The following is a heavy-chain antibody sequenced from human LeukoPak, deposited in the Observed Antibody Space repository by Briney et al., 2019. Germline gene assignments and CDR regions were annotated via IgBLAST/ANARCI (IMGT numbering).Heavy chain of an antibody. D-gene: IGHD1-26*01. V-gene: IGHV3-9*01. Sequence: GRSLRLSCAASGFTFGDYAMHWVRQAPGKGLEWVSGISWNSGSRGYADSVKGRFTISRDNAKNSLYLQVNSLRAEDTALYYCAKDRAGGSGSFFDYWGQGTLVTVSS. J-gene: IGHJ4*02. CDR2: ISWNSGSR. CDR1: GFTFGDYA. CDR3: AKDRAGGSGSFFDY.